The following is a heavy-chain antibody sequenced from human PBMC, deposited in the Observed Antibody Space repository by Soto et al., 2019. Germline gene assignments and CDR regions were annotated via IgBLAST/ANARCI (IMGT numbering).Heavy chain of an antibody. Sequence: EVQLLESGGGLVQPGGSLRLSCAASGFTFSSYAMSWVRQAPGKGLEWVSAISVSGASTYYADSVKGRFTISRDNSKNTLYLQMNSVRAEDTAVYYCAKDPPHDYGDSLISSEYFQHWGQGTLVTVSS. D-gene: IGHD4-17*01. CDR3: AKDPPHDYGDSLISSEYFQH. V-gene: IGHV3-23*01. CDR1: GFTFSSYA. J-gene: IGHJ1*01. CDR2: ISVSGAST.